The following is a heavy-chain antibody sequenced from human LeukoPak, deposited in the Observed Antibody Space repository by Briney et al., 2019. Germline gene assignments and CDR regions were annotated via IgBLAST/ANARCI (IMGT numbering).Heavy chain of an antibody. J-gene: IGHJ6*02. Sequence: SGTLSLTCGVYGGSFSGYYWSWIRQPPGKGLEWIGDINHSGSTTYNPSLKSRVTISLDTSMTQFSLKLTSVTAADTAVYYCARLRNDFWSGFTYDFGVDVWGHGTTVTVSS. CDR1: GGSFSGYY. V-gene: IGHV4-34*01. D-gene: IGHD3-3*01. CDR3: ARLRNDFWSGFTYDFGVDV. CDR2: INHSGST.